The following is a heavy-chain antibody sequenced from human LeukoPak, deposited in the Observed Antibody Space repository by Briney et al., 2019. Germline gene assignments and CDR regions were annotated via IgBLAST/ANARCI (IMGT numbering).Heavy chain of an antibody. D-gene: IGHD6-6*01. CDR1: GYTFISYG. J-gene: IGHJ4*02. CDR3: ARVKSSSYYFDY. V-gene: IGHV1-18*01. Sequence: ASVKVSCKASGYTFISYGISWMRQAPGQGLEWMGWISAYNGNTNYAQKLQGRVTMTTDTSTSTAYRELRSLRSDDTAVYYCARVKSSSYYFDYWGQGTVVTVSS. CDR2: ISAYNGNT.